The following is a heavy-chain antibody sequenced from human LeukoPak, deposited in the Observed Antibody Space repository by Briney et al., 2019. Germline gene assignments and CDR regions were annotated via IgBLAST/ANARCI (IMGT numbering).Heavy chain of an antibody. CDR3: ARDRPDYYGSGSSYYFDY. D-gene: IGHD3-10*01. CDR2: ISAYNGNT. J-gene: IGHJ4*02. V-gene: IGHV1-18*01. Sequence: ASVKVSCKASGYTFTSYGISWVRQAPGQGLEWMGWISAYNGNTNYAQKLQGRVTMTTDTSTSTAYMELRSLGSDDTAVYYCARDRPDYYGSGSSYYFDYWGQGTLVTVSS. CDR1: GYTFTSYG.